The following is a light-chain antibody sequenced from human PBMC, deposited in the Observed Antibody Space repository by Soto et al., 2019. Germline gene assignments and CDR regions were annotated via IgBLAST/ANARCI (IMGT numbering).Light chain of an antibody. V-gene: IGKV3-20*01. J-gene: IGKJ1*01. CDR3: QQYGSSPTWT. CDR1: QSVSSN. Sequence: ERVMTHSPSTLSVSPGEIATLSCSAIQSVSSNLACYQQKPGKAPRILIYCEYSRANGIPERFSGSGSGTDFTLTISRLEPEDFAVYYCQQYGSSPTWTLGQGTKVDIK. CDR2: CEY.